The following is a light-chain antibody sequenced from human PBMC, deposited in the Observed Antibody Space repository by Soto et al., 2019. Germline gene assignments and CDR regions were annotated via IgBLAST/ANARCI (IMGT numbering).Light chain of an antibody. J-gene: IGLJ2*01. CDR2: SNN. V-gene: IGLV1-44*01. CDR1: SSNIGSNT. CDR3: QSYDSSNPVV. Sequence: QSVLTQPPSASGTPGQRVTISCSGSSSNIGSNTVNWYQQLPGTAPKLLIYSNNQRPSGVPDRFSGSKSGTSASLAISGLQSEDEADYYCQSYDSSNPVVFGGGTKVTVL.